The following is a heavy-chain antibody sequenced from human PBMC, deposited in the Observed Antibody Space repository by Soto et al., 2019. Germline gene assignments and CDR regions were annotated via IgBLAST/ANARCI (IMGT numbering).Heavy chain of an antibody. D-gene: IGHD3-10*01. J-gene: IGHJ4*02. CDR2: IRDRAYNYAT. CDR1: GFVFKDSS. Sequence: GGSLRLSCEASGFVFKDSSIHWVRQASGKGLEWVGRIRDRAYNYATAYAASVKGRFTISRDDSNNKAYLQMDSLRTEDTAIYYCTRLISAAQDYWGQGTLVTVSS. CDR3: TRLISAAQDY. V-gene: IGHV3-73*01.